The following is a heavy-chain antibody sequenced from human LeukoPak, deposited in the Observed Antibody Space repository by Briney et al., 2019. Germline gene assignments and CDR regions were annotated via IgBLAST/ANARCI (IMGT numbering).Heavy chain of an antibody. CDR2: IYYSGST. D-gene: IGHD6-19*01. V-gene: IGHV4-39*07. CDR1: GFTVSSNY. Sequence: GSLRLSCAASGFTVSSNYMSWIRQPPGKGLEWIGSIYYSGSTYYNPSLKSRVTISVDTSKNQFSLKLSSVTAADTAVYYCARLTEWLVRGGWFDPWGQGTLVTVSS. CDR3: ARLTEWLVRGGWFDP. J-gene: IGHJ5*02.